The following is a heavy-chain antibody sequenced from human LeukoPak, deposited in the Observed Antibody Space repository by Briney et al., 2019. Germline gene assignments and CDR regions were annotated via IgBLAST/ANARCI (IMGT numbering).Heavy chain of an antibody. J-gene: IGHJ3*02. Sequence: SETLSLTCAFYGGSFSTYYWSWIRQPPGKGLEWIGEINHSGSTNYNPSLKSRVTISVDTSKNQFSLTLSSVTAADTALYYCAKDISFGELSSNIWGQGTMVTVSS. CDR1: GGSFSTYY. V-gene: IGHV4-34*01. CDR3: AKDISFGELSSNI. CDR2: INHSGST. D-gene: IGHD3-10*01.